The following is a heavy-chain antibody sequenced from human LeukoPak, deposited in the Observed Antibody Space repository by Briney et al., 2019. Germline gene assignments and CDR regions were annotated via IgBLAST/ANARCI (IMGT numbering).Heavy chain of an antibody. D-gene: IGHD3-10*01. CDR2: IYYSGGT. CDR3: AREGRYYGSGSYGGSDY. CDR1: GGSISSNGYY. Sequence: SETLSLTCTVSGGSISSNGYYWAWFRQPPGKGLEWIGSIYYSGGTYYNPSLKSRVTISIDTSKNQFSLKLRSVTAADTAVYYCAREGRYYGSGSYGGSDYWGQGTLVTVSS. V-gene: IGHV4-39*07. J-gene: IGHJ4*02.